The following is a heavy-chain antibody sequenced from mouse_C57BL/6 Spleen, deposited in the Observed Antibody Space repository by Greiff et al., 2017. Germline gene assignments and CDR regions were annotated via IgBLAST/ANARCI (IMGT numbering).Heavy chain of an antibody. CDR2: IHPNSGST. D-gene: IGHD6-1*01. CDR1: GYTFTSYW. Sequence: VQLQQPGAELVKPGASVKLSCKASGYTFTSYWMHWVKQRPGQGLEWIGMIHPNSGSTNYNEKFKSKATLTVDKSSSTAYMQLSSQTSEDAAVYCCARAEEGLDYWGQGTSVTVSS. V-gene: IGHV1-64*01. CDR3: ARAEEGLDY. J-gene: IGHJ4*01.